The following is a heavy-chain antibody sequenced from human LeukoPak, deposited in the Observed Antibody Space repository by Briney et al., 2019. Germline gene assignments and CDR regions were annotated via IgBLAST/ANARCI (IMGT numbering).Heavy chain of an antibody. V-gene: IGHV1-2*02. CDR1: GYTFTGYY. CDR2: INPKSGGT. Sequence: ASVKVSCKASGYTFTGYYIHWVRQAPGQGLEWMGWINPKSGGTSYAQRFQGRVTMTRDTSISTAYMVLSRLRSDDTAVYYCASFEVGAWGQGTLVTVSS. CDR3: ASFEVGA. D-gene: IGHD3-10*01. J-gene: IGHJ5*02.